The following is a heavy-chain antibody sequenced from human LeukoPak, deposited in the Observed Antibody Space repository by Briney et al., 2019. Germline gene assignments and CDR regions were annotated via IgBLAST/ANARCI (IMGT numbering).Heavy chain of an antibody. CDR3: ARRGLYSTRNLFDY. Sequence: HPEGSLRLSCAASGFTFSSYGMHWVRQAPGKGLEWVAVIWYDGSNKYYADSVKGRFTISRDSSKNPLYLQMNSLRAEDTAVYYCARRGLYSTRNLFDYWGQGTLVTVSS. J-gene: IGHJ4*02. D-gene: IGHD2-2*01. CDR2: IWYDGSNK. CDR1: GFTFSSYG. V-gene: IGHV3-33*01.